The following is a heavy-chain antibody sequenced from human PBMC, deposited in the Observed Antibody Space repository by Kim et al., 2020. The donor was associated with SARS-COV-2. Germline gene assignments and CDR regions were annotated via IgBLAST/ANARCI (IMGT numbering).Heavy chain of an antibody. CDR2: DRGAKT. CDR3: AKGMIDH. V-gene: IGHV3-23*01. Sequence: DRGAKTYYAASVQGRFTISRDNSKGTVDLQMNSLRPEDTAIYCCAKGMIDHWGQGTLVTVSS. J-gene: IGHJ5*02.